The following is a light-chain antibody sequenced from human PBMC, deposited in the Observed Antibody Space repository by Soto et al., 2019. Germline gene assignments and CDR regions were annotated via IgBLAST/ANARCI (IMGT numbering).Light chain of an antibody. CDR1: QSVAKN. V-gene: IGKV3-15*01. J-gene: IGKJ2*01. CDR3: QQYNHWPGT. CDR2: AAS. Sequence: ETVMTHSPATLSVYPGERVTLSCRASQSVAKNVAWYQHKPGQPPRLLIYAASTRATGIPARFDGSGSGTEFTLTISSLQSEDFEVYFCQQYNHWPGTFGQGTKVEMK.